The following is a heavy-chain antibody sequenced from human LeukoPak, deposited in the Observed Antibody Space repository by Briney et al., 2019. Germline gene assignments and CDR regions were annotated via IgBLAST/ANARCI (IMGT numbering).Heavy chain of an antibody. V-gene: IGHV3-30-3*01. Sequence: GRSLRLSCAASGFTFSSYAMHWVRQAPGKGLEWVAVISYDGGNKYYADSVKGRFTISRDNSKNTLYLQMNSLRAEDTAVYYCARPVDLGRFDPWGQGTLVTVSS. J-gene: IGHJ5*02. CDR3: ARPVDLGRFDP. CDR2: ISYDGGNK. CDR1: GFTFSSYA.